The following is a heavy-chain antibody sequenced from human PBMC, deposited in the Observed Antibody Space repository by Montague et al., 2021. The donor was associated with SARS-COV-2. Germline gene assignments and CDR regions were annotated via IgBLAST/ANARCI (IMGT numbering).Heavy chain of an antibody. CDR2: IYYSGST. CDR3: ARGRVVGALAFYYYYGMDV. D-gene: IGHD1-26*01. CDR1: GGSISSYY. J-gene: IGHJ6*02. Sequence: SETLSLTCTVSGGSISSYYWSWIRQPPGKGLEWIGYIYYSGSTNYNPSLKSRVTISVDTSKNQFSLKLSSVTAADTAVYYCARGRVVGALAFYYYYGMDVWGQGTPVTVSS. V-gene: IGHV4-59*12.